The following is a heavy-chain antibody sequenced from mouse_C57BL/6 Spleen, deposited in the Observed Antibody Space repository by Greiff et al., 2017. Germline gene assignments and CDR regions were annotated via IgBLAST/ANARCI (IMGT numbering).Heavy chain of an antibody. V-gene: IGHV1-80*01. J-gene: IGHJ2*01. D-gene: IGHD1-1*01. CDR3: ARSHYYGSSYFDY. CDR2: IYPGDGDT. Sequence: VQLQESGAELVKPGASVKISCKASGYAFSSYWMNWVKKRPGKGLEGIGQIYPGDGDTNYNGKFKGKATLTADKASSTAYMQLSSLTSEDSAVYFCARSHYYGSSYFDYWGQGTTRTVSA. CDR1: GYAFSSYW.